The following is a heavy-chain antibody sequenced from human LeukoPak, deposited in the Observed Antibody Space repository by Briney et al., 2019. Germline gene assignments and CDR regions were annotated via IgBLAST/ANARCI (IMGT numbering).Heavy chain of an antibody. J-gene: IGHJ6*02. CDR3: ASLLQSKVYYYYSSGMDV. V-gene: IGHV4-59*12. D-gene: IGHD4-11*01. CDR1: GGSISSYY. Sequence: SETLSLTCTVSGGSISSYYWSWLRQPPGKGLEWIGYIYYSGSTNYDPSLKSRVTISVDTSKNQFSLKLSSVTAADTAVYYCASLLQSKVYYYYSSGMDVWGQGTTVTVSS. CDR2: IYYSGST.